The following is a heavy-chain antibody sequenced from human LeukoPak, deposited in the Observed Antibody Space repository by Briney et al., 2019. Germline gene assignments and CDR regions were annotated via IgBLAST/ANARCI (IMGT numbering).Heavy chain of an antibody. J-gene: IGHJ4*02. V-gene: IGHV3-30-3*01. D-gene: IGHD3-10*01. Sequence: GGSLTLSCAASGFTFSSYAMHWVRQAPDKGLEWMAVISYDGGTTYDADSVKGRFTISRDNSKSTLYLQMNSLKIEDTAVYYCARAVVRGVTLDYWGQGTLVTVSS. CDR1: GFTFSSYA. CDR2: ISYDGGTT. CDR3: ARAVVRGVTLDY.